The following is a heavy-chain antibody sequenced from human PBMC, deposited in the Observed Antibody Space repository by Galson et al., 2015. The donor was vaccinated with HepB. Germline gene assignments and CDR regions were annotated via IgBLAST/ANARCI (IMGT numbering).Heavy chain of an antibody. J-gene: IGHJ4*02. CDR1: GYTFTSYA. V-gene: IGHV7-4-1*02. D-gene: IGHD1-26*01. CDR2: INTNTGNP. CDR3: ARATGMGATTWDGFDY. Sequence: SVKVSCKASGYTFTSYAMNWVRQAPGQGLEWMGWINTNTGNPTYAQGFTGRFVFSLDTSVSTAYLQISSQKAEDTAVYYCARATGMGATTWDGFDYWGQGTLVTVSS.